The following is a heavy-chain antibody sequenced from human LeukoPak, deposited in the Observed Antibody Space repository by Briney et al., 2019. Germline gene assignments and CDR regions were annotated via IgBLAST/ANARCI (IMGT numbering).Heavy chain of an antibody. D-gene: IGHD3-22*01. V-gene: IGHV3-30*18. CDR1: GFTFSSYG. J-gene: IGHJ4*02. Sequence: GGSLRLSCAASGFTFSSYGMHWVRQDSGKGLEWVAVISYDGGTKYYADSVKGRFTVSRDNSKNTLYLQMNSLRAEDTAVYYCAKDRENYYDSSGYYLFDYWGQGTLVTVSS. CDR3: AKDRENYYDSSGYYLFDY. CDR2: ISYDGGTK.